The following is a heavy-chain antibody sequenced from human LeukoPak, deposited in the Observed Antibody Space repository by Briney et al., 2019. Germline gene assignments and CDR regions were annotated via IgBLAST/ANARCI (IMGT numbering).Heavy chain of an antibody. D-gene: IGHD3-3*01. CDR3: TRERGFWSGYVYYYYYMDV. J-gene: IGHJ6*03. V-gene: IGHV3-49*04. CDR2: IRSKAYGGTT. Sequence: GGSLSLSCTASGFTIGNYAMSWVRQAPGGGLEWVGFIRSKAYGGTTEYAASVKGRFTISRDDYKSIAYLQMNSLKTEDTAVYYCTRERGFWSGYVYYYYYMDVWGKGTTVTVAS. CDR1: GFTIGNYA.